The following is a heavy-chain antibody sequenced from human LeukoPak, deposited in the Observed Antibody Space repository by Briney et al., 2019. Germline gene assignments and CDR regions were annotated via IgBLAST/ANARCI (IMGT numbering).Heavy chain of an antibody. D-gene: IGHD3-9*01. CDR2: INYSGST. CDR1: GYSITSGYY. V-gene: IGHV4-38-2*02. CDR3: ARQSYDILTEISGWFDP. Sequence: PSETLSLTCSVSGYSITSGYYWGWIRQPPGKGLEWIGRINYSGSTYYNPSLKSRVTISVDTSRNQFSLKLRSVTAADTAVYYCARQSYDILTEISGWFDPWGQGTLVTVSS. J-gene: IGHJ5*02.